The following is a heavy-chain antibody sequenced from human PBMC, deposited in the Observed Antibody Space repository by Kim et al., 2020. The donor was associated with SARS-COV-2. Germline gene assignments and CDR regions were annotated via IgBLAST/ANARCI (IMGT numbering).Heavy chain of an antibody. CDR3: ARGSMTWTSYYYGMDV. D-gene: IGHD1-1*01. CDR1: GFTVSSNY. Sequence: GGSLRLSCAASGFTVSSNYMSWVRQAPGKGLEWVSVIYSGGSTYYADSVKGRFTISRDNSKNTLYLQMNSLRAEDTAVYYCARGSMTWTSYYYGMDVWGQGTTVTVSS. V-gene: IGHV3-66*01. J-gene: IGHJ6*02. CDR2: IYSGGST.